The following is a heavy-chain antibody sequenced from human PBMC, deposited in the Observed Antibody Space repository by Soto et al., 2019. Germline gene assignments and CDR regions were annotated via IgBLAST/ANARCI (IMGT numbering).Heavy chain of an antibody. D-gene: IGHD5-12*01. CDR1: GFTFSSYA. J-gene: IGHJ6*01. CDR2: ISYDGSNK. Sequence: QVQLVESGGGVVQPGRSLRLSCAASGFTFSSYAMHWVRQAPGKGLEWVAVISYDGSNKYYADSVKGRFTISRDNSKNTLYLQMNSLRAEDTAVYYCARDGEEMATPTYYYYGMDVW. CDR3: ARDGEEMATPTYYYYGMDV. V-gene: IGHV3-30-3*01.